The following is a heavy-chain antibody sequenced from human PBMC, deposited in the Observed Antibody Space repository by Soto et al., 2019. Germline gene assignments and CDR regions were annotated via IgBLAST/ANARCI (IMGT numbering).Heavy chain of an antibody. D-gene: IGHD6-6*01. V-gene: IGHV4-39*01. CDR1: GDSISRSSYY. J-gene: IGHJ4*02. CDR3: ARVQIAARSFDY. CDR2: TYYTGRS. Sequence: PSETLSLPCTASGDSISRSSYYWGWIRQSPGKGPEWIGSTYYTGRSHYNPSLKSRVTISVDASTNQFSLQLSSVTATDTAVYYCARVQIAARSFDYWGQGTLVTVSS.